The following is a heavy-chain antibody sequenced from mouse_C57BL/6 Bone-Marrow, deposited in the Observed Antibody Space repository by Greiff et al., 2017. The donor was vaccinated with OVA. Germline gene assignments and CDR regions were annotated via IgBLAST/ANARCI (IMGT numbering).Heavy chain of an antibody. J-gene: IGHJ3*01. CDR1: GYTFTSYW. CDR3: AGRRSIYYDYDEGVWFAY. D-gene: IGHD2-4*01. CDR2: INPSSGYT. V-gene: IGHV1-7*01. Sequence: QVQLKESGAELAKPGASVKLSCKASGYTFTSYWMHWVKQRPGQGLEWIGYINPSSGYTKYNQKFKDKATLTADKSSSTAYMQLSSLTYEDSAVYYCAGRRSIYYDYDEGVWFAYWGQGTLVTVSA.